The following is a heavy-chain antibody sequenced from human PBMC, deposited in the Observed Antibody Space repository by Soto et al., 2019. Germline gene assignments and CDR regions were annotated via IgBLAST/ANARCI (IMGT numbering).Heavy chain of an antibody. CDR3: ARDRVRRDNKPYGMDV. CDR1: GDSIASGPYY. J-gene: IGHJ6*02. D-gene: IGHD2-21*01. Sequence: QVQLQESGPGLVKPSQTLFLTCTVSGDSIASGPYYWTWIRQHPGKGLEWIGNIFYTGSTYYNPSLQSRVSISVDTSKNQFSLRLTSVTAADTAIYYCARDRVRRDNKPYGMDVWGQGTTVTVSS. CDR2: IFYTGST. V-gene: IGHV4-31*03.